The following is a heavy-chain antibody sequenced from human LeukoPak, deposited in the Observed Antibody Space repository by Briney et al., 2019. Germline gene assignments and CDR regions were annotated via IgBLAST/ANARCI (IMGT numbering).Heavy chain of an antibody. CDR2: IIPIFGTA. CDR3: ASKSWNYGSGSYETQLDYYYYYMDV. CDR1: GGTFSSYA. V-gene: IGHV1-69*13. Sequence: SVKVSCKASGGTFSSYAISWVRQAPGQGLEWMGGIIPIFGTANYAQKFQGRVTITADESTSTAYMELSGLRSEDTAVNYCASKSWNYGSGSYETQLDYYYYYMDVWGKGTTVTVSS. D-gene: IGHD3-10*01. J-gene: IGHJ6*03.